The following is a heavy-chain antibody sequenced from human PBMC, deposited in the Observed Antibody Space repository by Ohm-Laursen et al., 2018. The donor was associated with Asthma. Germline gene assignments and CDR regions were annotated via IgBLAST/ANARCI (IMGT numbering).Heavy chain of an antibody. J-gene: IGHJ1*01. CDR3: ARIGPEWELPGREYSVHH. V-gene: IGHV3-23*01. CDR2: ISGSGGTT. CDR1: GFTFSTYA. Sequence: SLRLSCAASGFTFSTYAMNWVRQAPGQGLEWVSVISGSGGTTYYADSVKGRFTISRDNSKNTLFLQMDSLRAEDTALYYCARIGPEWELPGREYSVHHWGQGTLVTVSS. D-gene: IGHD1-26*01.